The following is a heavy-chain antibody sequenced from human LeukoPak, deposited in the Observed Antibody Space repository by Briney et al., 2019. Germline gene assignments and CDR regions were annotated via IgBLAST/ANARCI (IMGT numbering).Heavy chain of an antibody. CDR1: GFTFSNYW. D-gene: IGHD6-6*01. CDR2: INTDGSST. J-gene: IGHJ4*02. V-gene: IGHV3-74*01. CDR3: ARGYSSSYRIDY. Sequence: GGSLRLSCAASGFTFSNYWMHWVRQAPGKGLAWVSRINTDGSSTTYADSVKGRFTISRDNAKNTLYLQMNSLSAEDTAVHYCARGYSSSYRIDYWGQGTLVTVSS.